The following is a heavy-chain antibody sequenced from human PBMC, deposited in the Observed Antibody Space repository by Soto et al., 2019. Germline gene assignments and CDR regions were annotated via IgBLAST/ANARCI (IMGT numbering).Heavy chain of an antibody. CDR1: GGSISGYF. J-gene: IGHJ6*02. CDR2: SHYSGST. D-gene: IGHD1-7*01. V-gene: IGHV4-59*01. Sequence: PSETLSLTCPVSGGSISGYFWSWLRPPPWKGLEWIGYSHYSGSTNYNPSLKSRVTISVDTSKNQFSLKLSSVTSADTAVYFCARDKTGTTLNYYFGMDVWGQGTTVTVSS. CDR3: ARDKTGTTLNYYFGMDV.